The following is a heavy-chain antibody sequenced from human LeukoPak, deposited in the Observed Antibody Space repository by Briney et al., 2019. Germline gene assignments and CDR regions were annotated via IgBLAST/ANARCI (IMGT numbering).Heavy chain of an antibody. V-gene: IGHV3-21*04. J-gene: IGHJ4*02. Sequence: GGSLRLSCAASGFNLRSYEMNWVRQAPGKGLEWVSSISRSSNYIYYADSVKGRFTISRDNAKNSLYLQMNRLRAEDTAMYYCVKDRVYGSGSQFDYWGQGTLVTVSS. D-gene: IGHD3-10*01. CDR1: GFNLRSYE. CDR2: ISRSSNYI. CDR3: VKDRVYGSGSQFDY.